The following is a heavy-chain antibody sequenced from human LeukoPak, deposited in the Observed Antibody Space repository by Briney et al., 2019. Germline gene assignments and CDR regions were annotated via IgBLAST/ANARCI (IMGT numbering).Heavy chain of an antibody. CDR2: IYSGGST. Sequence: GGSLRLSCAASGFTVSTSYISWVRQAPGKGLEWVSVIYSGGSTYYADSVKGRFTISRDNSKNTLYLQMNSLRVGDTAVYYCVRDGEVIIKPAASFPHDAFDIWGQGTMVIVSS. V-gene: IGHV3-53*01. J-gene: IGHJ3*02. CDR1: GFTVSTSY. D-gene: IGHD3-10*01. CDR3: VRDGEVIIKPAASFPHDAFDI.